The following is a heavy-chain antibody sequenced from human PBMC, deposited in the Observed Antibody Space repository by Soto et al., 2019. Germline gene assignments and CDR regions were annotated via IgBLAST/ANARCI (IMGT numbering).Heavy chain of an antibody. J-gene: IGHJ4*02. CDR3: AKDTTWYGN. V-gene: IGHV3-48*01. CDR1: GFTFSSYS. CDR2: ISSSSSTI. D-gene: IGHD6-13*01. Sequence: EVQLVESGGGLVQPGGSLRLSCAASGFTFSSYSMNWVRQAPGKGLEWVSYISSSSSTIYYADSVKGRFTISRDNAKNALYLRMNSLRAEDTAVYYCAKDTTWYGNWGKGTLVTVSS.